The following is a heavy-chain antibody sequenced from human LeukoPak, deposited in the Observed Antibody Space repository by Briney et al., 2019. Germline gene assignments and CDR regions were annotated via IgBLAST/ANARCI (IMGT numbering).Heavy chain of an antibody. CDR2: INPNSGGT. D-gene: IGHD1-7*01. CDR3: ARDRSYNWNSYYFDY. Sequence: ASVKVSCKASGYTFTGYYMHWVRQAPGQGLEWMGWINPNSGGTNYAQKFQGRVTMTRDTFISTAYMELSRLRSDDTAVYYCARDRSYNWNSYYFDYWGQGTLVTVSS. J-gene: IGHJ4*02. CDR1: GYTFTGYY. V-gene: IGHV1-2*02.